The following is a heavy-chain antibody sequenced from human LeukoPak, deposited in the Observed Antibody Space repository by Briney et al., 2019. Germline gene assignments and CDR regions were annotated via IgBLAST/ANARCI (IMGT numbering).Heavy chain of an antibody. CDR2: IYYTGST. V-gene: IGHV4-28*01. J-gene: IGHJ4*02. CDR3: ARHISGAATLD. Sequence: PSETLSLTCAVSGGSISSSNWWSWIRQPPGKGLEWIAYIYYTGSTYYNPSLKSRVTMSVDTSKNQFSPTLSSVTAADTAVYYCARHISGAATLDWGQGTLVTVSS. D-gene: IGHD3-3*02. CDR1: GGSISSSNW.